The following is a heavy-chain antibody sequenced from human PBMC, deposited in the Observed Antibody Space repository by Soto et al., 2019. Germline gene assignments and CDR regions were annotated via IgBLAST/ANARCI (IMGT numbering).Heavy chain of an antibody. CDR3: AKEYSTSFDY. J-gene: IGHJ4*02. CDR1: GFTFRNHA. CDR2: ISAGGSNT. D-gene: IGHD6-6*01. Sequence: PGGSLRLSCAASGFTFRNHAMNWVRQAPGEGLEWVSAISAGGSNTNYADSVKGRFTISSDNSKNTLYLQMNGLRADDTAVYYCAKEYSTSFDYWGQGTPVTVS. V-gene: IGHV3-23*01.